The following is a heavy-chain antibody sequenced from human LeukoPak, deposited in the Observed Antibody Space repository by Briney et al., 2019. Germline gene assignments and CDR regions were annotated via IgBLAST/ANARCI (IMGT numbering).Heavy chain of an antibody. Sequence: GGSLRLSCAASGFTFSSYAMSWVRQSPGKGLEWVSAISGSGGITYYADSVKGPFTISRDNSKNTLYLQMNSLRAEDTAVYYCAKRGFTYYYGSGSPNWFDPWGQGTLVTVSS. V-gene: IGHV3-23*01. J-gene: IGHJ5*02. CDR1: GFTFSSYA. CDR2: ISGSGGIT. CDR3: AKRGFTYYYGSGSPNWFDP. D-gene: IGHD3-10*01.